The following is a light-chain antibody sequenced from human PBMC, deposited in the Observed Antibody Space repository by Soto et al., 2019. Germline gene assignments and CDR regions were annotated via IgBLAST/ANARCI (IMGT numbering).Light chain of an antibody. Sequence: QSALTQPASVSGSPGQSITISCTGTSSDVGGYNYVSWYQQHPGKAPKLMIYEVSNRPSGVSNRFSGSKSGNTASLTISGLQAEDEAYYYCSSYTAINTVTFGGGTKVTVL. J-gene: IGLJ2*01. CDR2: EVS. V-gene: IGLV2-14*01. CDR3: SSYTAINTVT. CDR1: SSDVGGYNY.